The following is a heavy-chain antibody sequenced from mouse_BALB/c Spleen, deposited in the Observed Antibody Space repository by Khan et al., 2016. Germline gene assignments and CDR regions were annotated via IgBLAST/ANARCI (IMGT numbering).Heavy chain of an antibody. CDR3: TRGGDLDY. V-gene: IGHV14-1*02. J-gene: IGHJ4*01. CDR1: GFKIKDYY. CDR2: IDPENGDT. D-gene: IGHD3-3*01. Sequence: VQLQQSGAELVRPGALVKLSCKASGFKIKDYYIHWVKQRPEQGLEWIGWIDPENGDTINDPKFQGKASLTAETSSNTAYLQLSSLTSEDTAVYYGTRGGDLDYWGQGTSVTVSS.